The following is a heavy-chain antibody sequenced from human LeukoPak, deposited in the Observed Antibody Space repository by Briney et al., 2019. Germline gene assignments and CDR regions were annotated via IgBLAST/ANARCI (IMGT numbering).Heavy chain of an antibody. CDR2: INHSGST. V-gene: IGHV4-34*01. CDR3: AREEIRSWFDP. J-gene: IGHJ5*02. CDR1: GGSFSGYY. D-gene: IGHD5-24*01. Sequence: SETLSLTCAVYGGSFSGYYWSWIRQPPGKGLEWIGEINHSGSTNYNPSLKSRVTISVDTSKNQFSLKLSSVTAADTAVYYCAREEIRSWFDPWGQGTLVTVSS.